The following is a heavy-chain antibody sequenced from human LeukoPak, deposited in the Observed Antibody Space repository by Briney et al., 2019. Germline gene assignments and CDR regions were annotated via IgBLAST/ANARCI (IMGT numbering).Heavy chain of an antibody. D-gene: IGHD3-22*01. CDR1: GGSFSGYY. CDR3: ARGRLPSTYYYDSSGYYSDY. J-gene: IGHJ4*02. CDR2: INHSGSP. V-gene: IGHV4-34*01. Sequence: SETLSLTCAVYGGSFSGYYWSWVRQPPGKGLEGVGEINHSGSPIYNPSPQSRVTITGDTSKDQFSLKLSSVTAADTAVYYCARGRLPSTYYYDSSGYYSDYWGQGTLVTVSS.